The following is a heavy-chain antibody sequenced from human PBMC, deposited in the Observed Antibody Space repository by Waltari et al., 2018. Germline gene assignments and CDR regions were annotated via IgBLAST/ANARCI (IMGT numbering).Heavy chain of an antibody. CDR3: ARHVGLGSREDYFDY. D-gene: IGHD6-13*01. J-gene: IGHJ4*02. V-gene: IGHV4-38-2*01. Sequence: QVQLQESGPGLVKPSETLSLTCAVSGYSISSGYYWGWIRQPPGKGLEWIGSIYHSGSTYYNPSLKSRVTISVDTSKNQFSLKLSSVTAADTAVYYCARHVGLGSREDYFDYWGQGTLVTVSS. CDR1: GYSISSGYY. CDR2: IYHSGST.